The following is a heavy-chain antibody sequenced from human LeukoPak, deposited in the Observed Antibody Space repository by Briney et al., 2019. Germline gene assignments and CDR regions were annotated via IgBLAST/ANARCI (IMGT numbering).Heavy chain of an antibody. V-gene: IGHV1-2*02. D-gene: IGHD6-6*01. Sequence: ASVKVSCKASGYTFTGYYIHWVRQAPGQGLEWMGWINPNSGGTNYAQKFQGRVTMTRDTSISTAYMELSSLRSEDTAVYYCARGREQLVLGYYYYYMDVWGKGTTVTVSS. CDR3: ARGREQLVLGYYYYYMDV. CDR2: INPNSGGT. CDR1: GYTFTGYY. J-gene: IGHJ6*03.